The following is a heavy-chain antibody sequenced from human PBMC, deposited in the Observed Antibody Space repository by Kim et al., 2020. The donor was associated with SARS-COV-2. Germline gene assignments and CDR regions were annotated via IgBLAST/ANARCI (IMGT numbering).Heavy chain of an antibody. CDR2: LNHSGGT. V-gene: IGHV4-34*01. J-gene: IGHJ6*03. Sequence: SETLSLTCAVSGGSLSGYSWNWIRQPPGKGLEWIGELNHSGGTKYSPSLKSRVTMSIDTSKSQFSLRLTSVTAADTAVYFCARGHTGVVTAPILGLGPFYYYYNMDVWRRGPTVSVSS. CDR1: GGSLSGYS. CDR3: ARGHTGVVTAPILGLGPFYYYYNMDV. D-gene: IGHD2-21*02.